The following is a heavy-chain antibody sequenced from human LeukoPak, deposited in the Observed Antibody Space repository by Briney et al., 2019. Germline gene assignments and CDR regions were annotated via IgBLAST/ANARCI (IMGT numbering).Heavy chain of an antibody. CDR3: AGGGNRGYCSGGSCYDY. CDR2: IIPILGIA. Sequence: ASVKVSCKASGGTFSSYTISWVRQAPGQGLEWMGRIIPILGIANYAQKFQGRVTITADKSTSTAYMELSSLRSEDTAVYYCAGGGNRGYCSGGSCYDYWGQGTLVTVSS. CDR1: GGTFSSYT. D-gene: IGHD2-15*01. J-gene: IGHJ4*02. V-gene: IGHV1-69*02.